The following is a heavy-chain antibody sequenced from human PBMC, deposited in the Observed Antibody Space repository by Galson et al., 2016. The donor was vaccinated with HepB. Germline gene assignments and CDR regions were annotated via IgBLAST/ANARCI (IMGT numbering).Heavy chain of an antibody. V-gene: IGHV3-64D*08. J-gene: IGHJ4*02. CDR3: AKHRLGYYDSGSPFDY. Sequence: SLRLSCAASGFTFSDHAMHWVRRAPGKGLDYVSAISGNGDNTHYADSVRGRFTISRDNSKNTLYLQMSSLRAEDAAIYYCAKHRLGYYDSGSPFDYWGQGTLVTASS. CDR1: GFTFSDHA. CDR2: ISGNGDNT. D-gene: IGHD3-10*01.